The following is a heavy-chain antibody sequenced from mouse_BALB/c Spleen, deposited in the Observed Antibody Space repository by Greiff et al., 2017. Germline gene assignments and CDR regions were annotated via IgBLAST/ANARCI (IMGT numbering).Heavy chain of an antibody. V-gene: IGHV3-8*02. Sequence: VQLKQSGPSLVKPSQTLSLTCSVTGDSITSGYWNWIRKFPGNKLEYMGYISYSGSTYYNPSLKSRISITRDTSKNQYYLQLNSVTTEDTATYYCATSYYRYDGEDYFDYWGQGTTLTVSS. J-gene: IGHJ2*01. CDR1: GDSITSGY. CDR3: ATSYYRYDGEDYFDY. CDR2: ISYSGST. D-gene: IGHD2-14*01.